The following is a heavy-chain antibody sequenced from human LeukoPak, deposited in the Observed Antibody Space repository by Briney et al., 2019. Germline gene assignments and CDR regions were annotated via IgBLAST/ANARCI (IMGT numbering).Heavy chain of an antibody. CDR2: ISSSSSYI. CDR1: GFTFSSYS. J-gene: IGHJ4*02. CDR3: ATLVGYCSGGSCYDY. D-gene: IGHD2-15*01. V-gene: IGHV3-21*01. Sequence: MSGGSLRLSCAASGFTFSSYSMNWVRQAPGKGLEWVSSISSSSSYIYYADSVKGRSTISRDNAKNSLYLQMNSLRAEDTAVYYCATLVGYCSGGSCYDYWGQGTLVTVSS.